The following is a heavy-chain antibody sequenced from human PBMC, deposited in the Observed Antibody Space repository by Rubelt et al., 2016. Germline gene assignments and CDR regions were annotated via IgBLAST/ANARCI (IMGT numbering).Heavy chain of an antibody. CDR3: ARGHLAVQPN. CDR1: GFTFSTYW. D-gene: IGHD6-19*01. J-gene: IGHJ4*02. CDR2: INMDGSDT. V-gene: IGHV3-74*01. Sequence: EVQLVESGGGLVQPGGSLRLSCAASGFTFSTYWMYWVRQAPGKGLVWVSRINMDGSDTSYADSVKGRFTISRDNAKITLYLQRNGLRGEDTAVYYCARGHLAVQPNWGQGTLVAVSS.